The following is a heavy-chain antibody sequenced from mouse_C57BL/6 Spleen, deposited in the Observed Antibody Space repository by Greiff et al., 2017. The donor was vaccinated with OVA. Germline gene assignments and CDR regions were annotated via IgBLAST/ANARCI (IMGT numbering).Heavy chain of an antibody. CDR3: AREIYDGYQYYFDY. V-gene: IGHV1-78*01. CDR1: GYTFTDHT. Sequence: VQLQESDAELVKPGASVKISCKVPGYTFTDHTIHWMKQRPEQGLEWIGYIYPRDGSTKYNEKFKGKATLTADKSSSTAYMQLNSLTSEDSAVYFCAREIYDGYQYYFDYWGQGTTLTVSS. CDR2: IYPRDGST. D-gene: IGHD2-3*01. J-gene: IGHJ2*01.